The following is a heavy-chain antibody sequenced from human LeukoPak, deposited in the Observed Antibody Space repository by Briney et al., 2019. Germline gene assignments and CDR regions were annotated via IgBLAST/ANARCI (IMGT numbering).Heavy chain of an antibody. J-gene: IGHJ6*02. V-gene: IGHV1-24*01. CDR1: GYTLTELS. D-gene: IGHD3-9*01. CDR2: FDPQDGET. CDR3: ATRDPYYGILTGYYSLYYYGMDV. Sequence: ASVTDSCMVSGYTLTELSMHWVRQAPGKGLEWMGGFDPQDGETIYAQKYQGRVTMTEDTSTDTAYMELSSLRSEDTAVYYCATRDPYYGILTGYYSLYYYGMDVWGQGTTVTVSS.